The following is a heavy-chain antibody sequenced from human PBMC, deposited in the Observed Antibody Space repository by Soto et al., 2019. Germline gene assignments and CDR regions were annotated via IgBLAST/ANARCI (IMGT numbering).Heavy chain of an antibody. V-gene: IGHV1-46*01. J-gene: IGHJ5*02. CDR2: INPSGGST. CDR1: GGTFSSYA. Sequence: ASVKVSFKASGGTFSSYAISWVRQAPVQGLEWMGIINPSGGSTSYAQKFQGRVTMTRDTSTSTVYMELSSLRSEDTDVYYCARLYCSGGSCSYGNWFDPWGQGTLVTVSS. CDR3: ARLYCSGGSCSYGNWFDP. D-gene: IGHD2-15*01.